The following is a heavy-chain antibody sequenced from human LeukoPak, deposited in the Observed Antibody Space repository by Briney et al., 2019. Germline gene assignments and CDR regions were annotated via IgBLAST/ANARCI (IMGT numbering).Heavy chain of an antibody. CDR1: GGSFSGYY. V-gene: IGHV4-34*01. CDR2: INHTGRT. J-gene: IGHJ4*02. CDR3: ARGSSTAYV. D-gene: IGHD6-13*01. Sequence: SETLSLTCAVYGGSFSGYYWSWIRQPPGKGLEWIGEINHTGRTNYNPALKSRVIISVDTFKNQFSLKLKSVTAADTAIYFCARGSSTAYVWGQGTLVAVSS.